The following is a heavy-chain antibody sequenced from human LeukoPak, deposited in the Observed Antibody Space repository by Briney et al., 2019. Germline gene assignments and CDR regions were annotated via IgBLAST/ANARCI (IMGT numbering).Heavy chain of an antibody. CDR2: ISGSGGST. V-gene: IGHV3-23*01. J-gene: IGHJ3*02. D-gene: IGHD2-2*02. Sequence: PGGSLRLSCAASGFTFSSYAMSWVRQAPGKGLEWVSAISGSGGSTYYADSVKGRFTISRDNSKNTLYLQMNSLRAEDTAVYYCVVVVPAAIPRVARGQEDAFDIWGQGTMVTVSS. CDR3: VVVVPAAIPRVARGQEDAFDI. CDR1: GFTFSSYA.